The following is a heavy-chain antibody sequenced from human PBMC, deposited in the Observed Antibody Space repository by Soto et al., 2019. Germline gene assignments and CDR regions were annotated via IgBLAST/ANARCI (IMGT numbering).Heavy chain of an antibody. Sequence: EVQLLESGGGLVQPGGSLRLSCAASGFTFSSYAMSWVRQAPGKGLEWVSAISGSGGRTYYADSVKGRFTISRDNSKNTLYLQMNSLRAEDTAVYYCAKGKSPRSIAAALGYWGQGTLVTVSS. CDR3: AKGKSPRSIAAALGY. J-gene: IGHJ4*02. D-gene: IGHD6-13*01. V-gene: IGHV3-23*01. CDR1: GFTFSSYA. CDR2: ISGSGGRT.